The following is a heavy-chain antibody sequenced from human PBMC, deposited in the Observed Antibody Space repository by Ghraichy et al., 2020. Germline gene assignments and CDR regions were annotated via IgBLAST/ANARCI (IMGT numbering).Heavy chain of an antibody. V-gene: IGHV3-9*01. CDR3: TKDMSSISSAWFDS. D-gene: IGHD3-3*02. CDR2: INWNGGRI. Sequence: LSLTCAASGFTVDDYAMHWVRQAPGKGLEWVSSINWNGGRIGYADSVKGRFTISRDNAKKSLYLQMNRLRVEDTALYYCTKDMSSISSAWFDSWGQGTLVTVSS. CDR1: GFTVDDYA. J-gene: IGHJ5*01.